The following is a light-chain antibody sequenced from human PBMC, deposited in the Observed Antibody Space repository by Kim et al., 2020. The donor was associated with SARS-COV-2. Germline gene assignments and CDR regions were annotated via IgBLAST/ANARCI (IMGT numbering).Light chain of an antibody. V-gene: IGKV4-1*01. CDR1: QSVLHSANNN. Sequence: DIVMTQSPDSLAVSLGERATITCKSSQSVLHSANNNLAWYQQKPGQPPKLLIYWASTRESGVPDRISGSGSGTDFTLTINSLQAEDVALYYCQQYYAIPWTFGQGTKVEIK. J-gene: IGKJ1*01. CDR3: QQYYAIPWT. CDR2: WAS.